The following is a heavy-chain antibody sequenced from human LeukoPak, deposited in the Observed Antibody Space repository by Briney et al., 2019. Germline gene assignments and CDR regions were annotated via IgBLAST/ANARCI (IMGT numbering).Heavy chain of an antibody. V-gene: IGHV1-2*02. CDR3: ARLLEHYYFDASGYYDDDY. CDR1: GYTFTGFY. D-gene: IGHD3-22*01. J-gene: IGHJ4*02. CDR2: IDPNIGTT. Sequence: ASVKVSCKASGYTFTGFYMHWVRQAPGQGREWMGWIDPNIGTTKYSQKFQGRVTMTRDTSIREVYMELSRLRSDDTAVYYCARLLEHYYFDASGYYDDDYWGQGTPIIVSS.